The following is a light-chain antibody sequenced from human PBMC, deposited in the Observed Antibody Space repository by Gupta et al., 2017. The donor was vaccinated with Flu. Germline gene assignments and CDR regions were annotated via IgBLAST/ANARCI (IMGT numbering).Light chain of an antibody. CDR3: QVLESMCDNPFV. V-gene: IGLV3-21*02. CDR1: NIGGKR. Sequence: SYVLTQPPSLSVAPGQTARLSCGGNNIGGKRVHCFQQKAVQAPVLVVYDDNDRHSGIPERVSGSNSGNTATLTISRVGAGEEADYYCQVLESMCDNPFVFGIGTKFTVL. CDR2: DDN. J-gene: IGLJ1*01.